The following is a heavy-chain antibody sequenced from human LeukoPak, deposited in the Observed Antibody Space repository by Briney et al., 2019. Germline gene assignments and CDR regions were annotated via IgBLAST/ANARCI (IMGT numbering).Heavy chain of an antibody. Sequence: GASVKVSCKASGYTFTGYYMHWVRQAPGQGLEWMGWINPNSGGTNYAQKFQGRVTMTRDTSISTAYMELSRLRSDDTAVYYCARDPDGYNYGNGYWGQGTLVTVSS. CDR2: INPNSGGT. D-gene: IGHD5-24*01. CDR1: GYTFTGYY. V-gene: IGHV1-2*02. J-gene: IGHJ4*02. CDR3: ARDPDGYNYGNGY.